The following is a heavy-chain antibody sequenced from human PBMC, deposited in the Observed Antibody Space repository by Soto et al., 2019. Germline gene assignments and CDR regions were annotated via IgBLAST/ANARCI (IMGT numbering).Heavy chain of an antibody. D-gene: IGHD2-15*01. CDR1: GYTFTSYG. J-gene: IGHJ5*02. Sequence: QVQLVQSGAEVKKPGASVKVSCKASGYTFTSYGISWVRQAPGQGLEWMGWINPYNGNTNYAQKLQGRVTMTTDTSTSTAYIELRSLRAEGTAVYYCARDAAGGNWFDPWGQGTLVTVSS. V-gene: IGHV1-18*01. CDR2: INPYNGNT. CDR3: ARDAAGGNWFDP.